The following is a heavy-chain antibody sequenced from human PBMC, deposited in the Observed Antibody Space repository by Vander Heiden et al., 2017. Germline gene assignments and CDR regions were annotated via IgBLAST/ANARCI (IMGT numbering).Heavy chain of an antibody. D-gene: IGHD4-17*01. CDR2: MSADGNTK. Sequence: QVQLVESGGGVVPPGGSLRLSCAASAFSFSTFAMHWVRQAPGRGLEWVAVMSADGNTKYYADSVKGRFTISRDNSENTLYLQMNSLRTEDTAVYFCARVGYGDYGGFLSNYYFYGLDVWGQGTTVTVSS. CDR1: AFSFSTFA. J-gene: IGHJ6*02. V-gene: IGHV3-30-3*01. CDR3: ARVGYGDYGGFLSNYYFYGLDV.